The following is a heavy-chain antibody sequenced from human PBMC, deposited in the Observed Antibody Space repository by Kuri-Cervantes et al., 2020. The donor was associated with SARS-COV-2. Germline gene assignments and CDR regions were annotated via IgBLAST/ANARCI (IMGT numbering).Heavy chain of an antibody. D-gene: IGHD3-10*01. Sequence: SVKVSCKASGGTFSSYAISWVRQAPGQGLEWMGGIIPIFGTANYAQKFQGRVTITADESTSTAYMELSSLRSEDTAVYYCASPKGTMVRGVIKGYYYYYGMDVWGQGTTVTSSS. CDR2: IIPIFGTA. J-gene: IGHJ6*02. CDR3: ASPKGTMVRGVIKGYYYYYGMDV. CDR1: GGTFSSYA. V-gene: IGHV1-69*13.